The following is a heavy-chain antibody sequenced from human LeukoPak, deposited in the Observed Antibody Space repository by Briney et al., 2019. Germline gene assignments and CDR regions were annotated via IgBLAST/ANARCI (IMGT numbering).Heavy chain of an antibody. V-gene: IGHV5-51*01. CDR3: ARHFIVGHAFDI. D-gene: IGHD2-15*01. Sequence: GESLKISCKGSGYSFSSYWIAWVRQMPGKGLEWMGIIYPGDSDSKYSRSFQGQVTTSADKSINTGYLQWSSLKASDTAMYYCARHFIVGHAFDIWGQGTMVTVSS. CDR1: GYSFSSYW. CDR2: IYPGDSDS. J-gene: IGHJ3*02.